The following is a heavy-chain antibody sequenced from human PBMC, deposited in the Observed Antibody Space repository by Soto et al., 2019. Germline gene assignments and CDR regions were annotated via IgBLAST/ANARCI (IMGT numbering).Heavy chain of an antibody. J-gene: IGHJ6*02. D-gene: IGHD6-19*01. CDR1: GGSISSYY. CDR3: ARGGWLADYYYYYGMDV. V-gene: IGHV4-4*07. Sequence: ETLSLTCTVSGGSISSYYWSWIRQPAGKGLEWIGRIYTSGSTNYNPSLKSRVTMSVDTSKNQFSLKLSSVTAADTAVYYCARGGWLADYYYYYGMDVWGQGTTVTVSS. CDR2: IYTSGST.